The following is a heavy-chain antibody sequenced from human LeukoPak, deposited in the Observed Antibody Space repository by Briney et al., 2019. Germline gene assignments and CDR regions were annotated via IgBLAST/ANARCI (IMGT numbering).Heavy chain of an antibody. Sequence: ASVKVSCKASGYTFTSYGISWVRQAPGQGLEWMGWISAYNGNTNYAQKLRGRVTMTTDTSTSTAYMELRSLRSDDTAVYYCARDGLRLGELSPTPDYWGQGTLVTVSS. J-gene: IGHJ4*02. CDR2: ISAYNGNT. V-gene: IGHV1-18*01. CDR3: ARDGLRLGELSPTPDY. D-gene: IGHD3-16*02. CDR1: GYTFTSYG.